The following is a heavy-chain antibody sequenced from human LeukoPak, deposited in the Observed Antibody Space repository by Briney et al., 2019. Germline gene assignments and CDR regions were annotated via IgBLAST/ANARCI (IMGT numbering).Heavy chain of an antibody. CDR2: IKQDGSEK. CDR1: GCSFSSNW. V-gene: IGHV3-7*02. Sequence: GGSLTLSCAASGCSFSSNWNSWVCKRPPPGQGRVSNIKQDGSEKYYVDSVKSRFTFSRDNAKNSLYLQMNSLRAEDTAVYYCEANYYDMDVWGKGTTVTVSS. CDR3: EANYYDMDV. J-gene: IGHJ6*03.